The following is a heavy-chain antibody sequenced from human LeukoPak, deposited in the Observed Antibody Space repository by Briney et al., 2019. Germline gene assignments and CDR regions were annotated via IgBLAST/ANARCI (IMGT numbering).Heavy chain of an antibody. V-gene: IGHV3-74*01. CDR3: ARDLSGSGSYHDY. Sequence: GKSLRLSCAASGFSFDYYAMHWVRQAPGKGLVWVSRINSDGGSTSYADSVKGRFTISRDNAKNTLYLQMNSLRAEDTAVYYCARDLSGSGSYHDYWGQGTLVTVSS. D-gene: IGHD3-10*01. CDR1: GFSFDYYA. J-gene: IGHJ4*02. CDR2: INSDGGST.